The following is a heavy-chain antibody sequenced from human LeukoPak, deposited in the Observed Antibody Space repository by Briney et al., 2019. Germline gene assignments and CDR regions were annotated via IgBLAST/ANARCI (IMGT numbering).Heavy chain of an antibody. J-gene: IGHJ3*02. Sequence: ASVKVSCKSSGYTFTGYYMHWVRQAPGQGLEWMGWINPNSGGTNYEQNFQGRVTMTRDTSISTAYMELSRLRSDDTAVYYCARGAYGPGWEAFDIWGQGTMVTVSS. CDR2: INPNSGGT. CDR3: ARGAYGPGWEAFDI. CDR1: GYTFTGYY. V-gene: IGHV1-2*02. D-gene: IGHD3-10*01.